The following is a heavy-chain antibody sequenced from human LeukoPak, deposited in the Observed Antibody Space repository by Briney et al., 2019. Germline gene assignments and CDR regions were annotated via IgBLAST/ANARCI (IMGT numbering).Heavy chain of an antibody. D-gene: IGHD3-16*01. CDR1: GFTVSSNY. J-gene: IGHJ3*02. V-gene: IGHV3-66*01. CDR3: VRDNVLSHAFDI. CDR2: IYSGGST. Sequence: GGSLRLSCAASGFTVSSNYMSWVRQAPGKGLEWVSVIYSGGSTYYADSVKGRFTISRDNSKNTLYLQMNSLRAEDTAVYYCVRDNVLSHAFDIWGQGTMVTVSS.